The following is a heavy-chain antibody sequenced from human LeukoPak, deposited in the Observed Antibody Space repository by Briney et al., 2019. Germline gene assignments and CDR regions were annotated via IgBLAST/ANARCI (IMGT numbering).Heavy chain of an antibody. CDR1: GYTFTSYG. D-gene: IGHD6-19*01. V-gene: IGHV1-18*01. Sequence: ASVKVSCKTYGYTFTSYGISWVRQAPGHGLESMGWISTYNGNTNYAQNLQGRIIVTTDTSTSTAYMELRSLRSDDTAVYYCARDTYNSGWCSDYWGQGTLVTV. CDR2: ISTYNGNT. CDR3: ARDTYNSGWCSDY. J-gene: IGHJ4*02.